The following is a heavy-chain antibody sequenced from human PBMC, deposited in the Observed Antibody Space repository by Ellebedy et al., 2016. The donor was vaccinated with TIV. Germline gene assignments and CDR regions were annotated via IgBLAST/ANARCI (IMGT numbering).Heavy chain of an antibody. D-gene: IGHD1-1*01. V-gene: IGHV1-2*06. J-gene: IGHJ4*02. CDR1: GYTFTGYY. Sequence: ASVKVSCKASGYTFTGYYMHWVRQAPGQGLEWMGRINPNSGGTNYAQKLQGRVTMTTDTSTSTAYMELRSLRSDDTAVYYCARMVSNWNDFDYWGQGTLVTVSS. CDR3: ARMVSNWNDFDY. CDR2: INPNSGGT.